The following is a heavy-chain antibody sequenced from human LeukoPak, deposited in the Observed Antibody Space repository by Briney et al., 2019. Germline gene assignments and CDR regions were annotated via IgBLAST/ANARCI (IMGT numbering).Heavy chain of an antibody. CDR3: ARGSYYGSGSHYFDY. CDR2: IYYSGST. CDR1: GGSISSGAYY. Sequence: PSQTLSLTCTVSGGSISSGAYYWTWIRQHPGKGLEWIGYIYYSGSTYYIPSLKSRVAVSVDTSKSQFSLKLTSVTAADTAVYYCARGSYYGSGSHYFDYWGQGTLVTVSS. V-gene: IGHV4-31*03. J-gene: IGHJ4*02. D-gene: IGHD3-10*01.